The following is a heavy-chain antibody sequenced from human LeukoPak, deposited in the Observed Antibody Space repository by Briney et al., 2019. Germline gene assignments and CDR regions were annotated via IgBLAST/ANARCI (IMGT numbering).Heavy chain of an antibody. J-gene: IGHJ4*02. V-gene: IGHV4-39*01. CDR3: ARHSPVAATIFYF. CDR1: GGSISSYY. Sequence: SETLSLTCTVSGGSISSYYWGWIRQSPGKGLEWIGSIYYSGSTYYNPSLTSRVTMSVDTSKNQFSLRLNSVTAADTAFYYCARHSPVAATIFYFWGQGTLVTVSS. CDR2: IYYSGST. D-gene: IGHD2-15*01.